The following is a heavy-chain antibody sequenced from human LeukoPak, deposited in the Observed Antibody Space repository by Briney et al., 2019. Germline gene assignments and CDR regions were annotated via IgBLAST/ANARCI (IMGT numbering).Heavy chain of an antibody. V-gene: IGHV4-39*02. CDR2: IYYSGST. D-gene: IGHD3-22*01. CDR1: GGSISSSSYY. J-gene: IGHJ4*02. CDR3: ARAVTGYYYDSGAYYYFDY. Sequence: SETLSLTCTVSGGSISSSSYYWGWIRQPPGTGLEWIGSIYYSGSTYYDPSLKSRVTVSVDTSKNHFSLKLSSVTAADTAVYYCARAVTGYYYDSGAYYYFDYWGQGTLVTVSS.